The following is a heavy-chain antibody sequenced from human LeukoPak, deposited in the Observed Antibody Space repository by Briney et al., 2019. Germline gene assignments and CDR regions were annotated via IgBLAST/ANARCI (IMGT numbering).Heavy chain of an antibody. CDR2: IYHSGNS. D-gene: IGHD6-6*01. V-gene: IGHV4-34*01. CDR1: GGSFSGYY. Sequence: SETLSLTCAVYGGSFSGYYWSWIRQSPGKGLEWIGEIYHSGNSNYNPSLKSRVTISVDKSKNQFSMKLTSVTAEDTAFYYCARDVGARLPGYWGQGILVTVSS. CDR3: ARDVGARLPGY. J-gene: IGHJ4*02.